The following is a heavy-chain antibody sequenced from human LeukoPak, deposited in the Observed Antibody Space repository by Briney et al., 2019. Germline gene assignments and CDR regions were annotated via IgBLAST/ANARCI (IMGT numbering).Heavy chain of an antibody. D-gene: IGHD3-10*01. V-gene: IGHV3-7*03. CDR3: AKEITMIRGVIKLGFDY. J-gene: IGHJ4*02. CDR1: GFTFSSSW. CDR2: IKKDGSET. Sequence: PGGSLRLSCAASGFTFSSSWMSWVRQAPGKGLEWVANIKKDGSETNYVDSVKGRFTISRDNAKNSLYLQMNSLRAEDTAVYYCAKEITMIRGVIKLGFDYWGQGTLVTVSS.